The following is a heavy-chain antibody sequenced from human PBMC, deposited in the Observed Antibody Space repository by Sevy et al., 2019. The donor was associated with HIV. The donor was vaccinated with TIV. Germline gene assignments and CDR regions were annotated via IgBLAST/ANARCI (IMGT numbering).Heavy chain of an antibody. Sequence: GGSLRLSCAASGFTFSTYAMHWVRQAPGKGLEWVAIISYDGSKIYYADSVKGRLTISRDNSKNTLYLQMNSLRVGDTALYYCARETGSKRFDPWGQGTLVTVSS. V-gene: IGHV3-30*04. CDR1: GFTFSTYA. CDR3: ARETGSKRFDP. J-gene: IGHJ5*02. CDR2: ISYDGSKI.